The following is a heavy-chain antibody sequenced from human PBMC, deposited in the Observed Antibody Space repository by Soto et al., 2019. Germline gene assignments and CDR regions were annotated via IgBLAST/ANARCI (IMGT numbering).Heavy chain of an antibody. J-gene: IGHJ4*02. Sequence: GGSLRLSCAASRFTFSSYSMNWVRQAPGKGLEWVSSISSSSSYIYYADSVKGRFTISRDNAKNSLYLQMNSLRAEDTAVYYCARAPTYYDILTGSPYYFDYWGQGTLVTVSS. CDR3: ARAPTYYDILTGSPYYFDY. D-gene: IGHD3-9*01. CDR2: ISSSSSYI. V-gene: IGHV3-21*01. CDR1: RFTFSSYS.